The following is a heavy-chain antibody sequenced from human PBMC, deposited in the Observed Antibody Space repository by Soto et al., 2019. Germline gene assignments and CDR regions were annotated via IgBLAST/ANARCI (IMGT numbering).Heavy chain of an antibody. V-gene: IGHV3-21*01. CDR1: GFTFSSYS. CDR2: ISSSSSYI. J-gene: IGHJ4*02. CDR3: ARDDVRCGGACYSDY. Sequence: EVQLVESGGGLVKPGGSLRLSCAASGFTFSSYSMNWVRQAPGKGLEWVSSISSSSSYIYYADSVKGRFTISRDNAKNSLYLQMNSLRAEDTAVYYCARDDVRCGGACYSDYWGQGTLVTVSS. D-gene: IGHD2-21*02.